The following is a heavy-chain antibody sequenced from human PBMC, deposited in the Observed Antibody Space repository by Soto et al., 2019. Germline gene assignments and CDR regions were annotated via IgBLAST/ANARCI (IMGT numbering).Heavy chain of an antibody. V-gene: IGHV1-18*01. J-gene: IGHJ6*03. CDR1: GYTFTSYG. CDR3: ARDTPPPPGYYYYMDV. Sequence: ASVKVSCKASGYTFTSYGISWVRQAPGQGLEWMGWISAYNGNTNYAQKLQGRVTMTTDTSTSTAYMELRSLRSDDTAVYYCARDTPPPPGYYYYMDVWGKGTTVTVSS. CDR2: ISAYNGNT.